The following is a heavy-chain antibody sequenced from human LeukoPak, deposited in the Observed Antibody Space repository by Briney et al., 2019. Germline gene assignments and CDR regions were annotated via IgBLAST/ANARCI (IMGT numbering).Heavy chain of an antibody. D-gene: IGHD3-3*01. V-gene: IGHV3-23*01. Sequence: GGSLRLSCAASGFTFSSYAMSWVRQAPGKGLEWVSAISGSGGSTYYADSVKGRFTISRDNSKNTLYLQMNSLRAEDTAVYYCAEDRGALEWPDYWGQGTLVTVSS. CDR2: ISGSGGST. CDR3: AEDRGALEWPDY. CDR1: GFTFSSYA. J-gene: IGHJ4*02.